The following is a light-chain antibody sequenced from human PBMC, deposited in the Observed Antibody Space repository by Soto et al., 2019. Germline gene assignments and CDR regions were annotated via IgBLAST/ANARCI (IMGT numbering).Light chain of an antibody. CDR3: SSFTTSSAPYV. J-gene: IGLJ1*01. CDR1: NSDFGGYNY. CDR2: DVS. Sequence: QSALTQPASVSGSPGQSITISCTESNSDFGGYNYVYWYQQHPGKAPKLIIFDVSNRPSGVSNRFSGSKSGNTASLTISGLQAEDEADYYCSSFTTSSAPYVFGTGTKLTVL. V-gene: IGLV2-14*01.